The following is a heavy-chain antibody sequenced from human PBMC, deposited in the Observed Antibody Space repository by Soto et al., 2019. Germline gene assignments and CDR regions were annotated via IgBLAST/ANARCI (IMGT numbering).Heavy chain of an antibody. J-gene: IGHJ6*02. V-gene: IGHV1-46*01. D-gene: IGHD2-15*01. Sequence: ASVKVSCKASGYTFTAYFMHWVRQAPGQGLEWIGIINPSGGSTNCAQKFQGRVAMTWDTSTSTAYMELSSLRSEDTAVYYCARRSSNDYYYYGMDVWGQGTTVTVSS. CDR1: GYTFTAYF. CDR2: INPSGGST. CDR3: ARRSSNDYYYYGMDV.